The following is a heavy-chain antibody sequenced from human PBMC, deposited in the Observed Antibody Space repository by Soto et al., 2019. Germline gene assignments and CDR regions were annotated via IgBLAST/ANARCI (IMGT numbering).Heavy chain of an antibody. CDR1: GFTFSSYG. J-gene: IGHJ6*02. CDR2: IWYDGSNK. D-gene: IGHD5-18*01. V-gene: IGHV3-33*01. CDR3: ARDIRSESTGHGLWDRKYDYCGMDV. Sequence: QVHLVESGGGVVQPGRSLRLSCAASGFTFSSYGMHWVRQAPGKGLEWVAVIWYDGSNKYYADSVKGRFTISRDNSKNTLYLQMNSLRAEDTAVYYCARDIRSESTGHGLWDRKYDYCGMDVWGQGTTVTVS.